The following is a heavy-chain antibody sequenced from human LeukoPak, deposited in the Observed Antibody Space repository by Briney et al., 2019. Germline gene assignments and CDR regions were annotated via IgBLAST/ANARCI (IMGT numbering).Heavy chain of an antibody. CDR2: ISSSSSYI. V-gene: IGHV3-21*01. CDR3: ARLYYDILTGYDDAFDI. CDR1: GFTVSSNY. J-gene: IGHJ3*02. Sequence: GGSLRLSCAASGFTVSSNYMSWVRQAPGKGLEWVSSISSSSSYIYYADSVKGRFTISRDNAKNSLYLQTNSLRAEDTAVYYCARLYYDILTGYDDAFDIWGQGTMVTVSS. D-gene: IGHD3-9*01.